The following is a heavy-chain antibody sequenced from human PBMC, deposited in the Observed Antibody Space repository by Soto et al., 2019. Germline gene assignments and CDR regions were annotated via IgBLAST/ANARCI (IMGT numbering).Heavy chain of an antibody. CDR1: GGSVNGYY. J-gene: IGHJ5*02. V-gene: IGHV4-34*01. CDR2: ISHTGGT. CDR3: ATRITVFGLLIPPFDP. Sequence: SETLSLTCAVYGGSVNGYYWNWIRQPPGKGLEWIGEISHTGGTHYNPSLKSRVTMSVDTSKNQFSLRLSSVTAADTAIYYCATRITVFGLLIPPFDPWGQGTQVTVSS. D-gene: IGHD3-3*01.